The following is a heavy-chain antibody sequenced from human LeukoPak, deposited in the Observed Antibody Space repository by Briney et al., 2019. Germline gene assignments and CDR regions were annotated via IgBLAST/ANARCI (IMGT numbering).Heavy chain of an antibody. J-gene: IGHJ6*02. CDR2: MNPNSGNT. CDR3: AGRYYYGSGSYYYYYGMDV. D-gene: IGHD3-10*01. Sequence: ASVKVSYKASGYTFTSYDINWVRQATGQGLEWMGWMNPNSGNTGYAQKFQGRVTMTRNTSISTAYMELSSLRSEDTAVYYCAGRYYYGSGSYYYYYGMDVWGQGTTVTVSS. CDR1: GYTFTSYD. V-gene: IGHV1-8*01.